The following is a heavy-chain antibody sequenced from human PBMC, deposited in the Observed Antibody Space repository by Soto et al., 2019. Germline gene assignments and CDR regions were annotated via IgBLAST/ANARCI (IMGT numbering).Heavy chain of an antibody. J-gene: IGHJ4*02. CDR3: ARGGGSSGTWY. D-gene: IGHD6-19*01. CDR1: GGSISSGGYY. CDR2: IYYSGST. Sequence: QVQLQESGPGLVKPSQTLSLTCTVSGGSISSGGYYWSWIRQHPGKGLEWIGYIYYSGSTYYNPSLKSRVTISVNTSKNQFPLKLSSVTAADTAVYFCARGGGSSGTWYWGQGTLVTVSS. V-gene: IGHV4-31*03.